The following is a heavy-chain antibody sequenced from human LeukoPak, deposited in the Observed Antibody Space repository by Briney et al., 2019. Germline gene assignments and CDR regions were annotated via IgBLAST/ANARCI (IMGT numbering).Heavy chain of an antibody. D-gene: IGHD1-26*01. CDR2: IYHSGST. J-gene: IGHJ3*02. Sequence: SETLSLTCALSGGFISSSNWWSWVRQPPGKGLEWIGEIYHSGSTNYNPSLKSRVTISVDKSKNHFSLKLSSVTAADTAVYYCARRTELGSYTAVDAFDIRGQGTMVTVSS. CDR3: ARRTELGSYTAVDAFDI. V-gene: IGHV4-4*02. CDR1: GGFISSSNW.